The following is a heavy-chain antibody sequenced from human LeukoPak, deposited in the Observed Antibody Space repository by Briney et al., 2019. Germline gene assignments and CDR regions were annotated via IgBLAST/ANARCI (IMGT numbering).Heavy chain of an antibody. Sequence: PSQTLSLTCTVSRGSISNADYYWSWLRQHPGKGLEWIGYIYYSGSTYYNPSLKSRVTISVDTSKNQFSLKLSSVTAADTAVYYCASSYYYVFDYWGQGTLVTVSS. V-gene: IGHV4-31*03. D-gene: IGHD3-10*02. J-gene: IGHJ4*02. CDR3: ASSYYYVFDY. CDR2: IYYSGST. CDR1: RGSISNADYY.